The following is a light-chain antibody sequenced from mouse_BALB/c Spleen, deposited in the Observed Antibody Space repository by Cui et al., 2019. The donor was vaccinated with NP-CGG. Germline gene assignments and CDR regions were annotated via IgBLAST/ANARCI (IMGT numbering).Light chain of an antibody. Sequence: QAVFPHESALTTSPGETVTLTCRSSTGAVTTSNYANWVQEKPDHLFTGLIGGTNNRAPGVPARFSGSLIGDKAALTITGAQTEDEAIYFCALWYSNHWVFGGGTKLTVL. J-gene: IGLJ1*01. CDR2: GTN. CDR1: TGAVTTSNY. V-gene: IGLV1*01. CDR3: ALWYSNHWV.